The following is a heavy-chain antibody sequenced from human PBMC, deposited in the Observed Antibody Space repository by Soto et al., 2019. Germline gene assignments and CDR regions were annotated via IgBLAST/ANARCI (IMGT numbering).Heavy chain of an antibody. J-gene: IGHJ6*02. CDR3: ASPGIAVAGRRNYYYGMDV. CDR1: GFSFTSSG. V-gene: IGHV1-3*01. D-gene: IGHD6-19*01. Sequence: ASVKVSCKASGFSFTSSGFNWVRQAPGQRLEWMGWINAGNGNTKYSQKFQGRVTITRDTSASTAYMELSSLRSEDTAVYYCASPGIAVAGRRNYYYGMDVWGQGTTVTVSS. CDR2: INAGNGNT.